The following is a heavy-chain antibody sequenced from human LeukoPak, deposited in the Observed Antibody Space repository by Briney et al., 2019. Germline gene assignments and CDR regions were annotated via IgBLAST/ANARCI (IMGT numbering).Heavy chain of an antibody. J-gene: IGHJ4*02. CDR1: GFTFSSYS. CDR3: AKDGARDGYNYPDY. CDR2: ISSSSSYI. Sequence: GGSLRLSCAASGFTFSSYSMNWVRQAPGKGLEWVSSISSSSSYIYYADSVKGRFTISRDNAKNSLYLQMNSLRAEDTAVYYCAKDGARDGYNYPDYWGQGTLVTVSS. V-gene: IGHV3-21*01. D-gene: IGHD5-24*01.